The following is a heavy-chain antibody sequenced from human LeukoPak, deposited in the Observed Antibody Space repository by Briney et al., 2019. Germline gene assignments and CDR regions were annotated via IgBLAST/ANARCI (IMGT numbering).Heavy chain of an antibody. Sequence: GGSLRLSCAASGFTFSSYDVHWVRQATGKGLEWVSAIGTAGDSYYQGSVKGRFTISREDAKNSVYLQMNSLRAGDTAVYYCAREYCGSTSCMGFDYWGQGTLVTVSS. J-gene: IGHJ4*02. CDR1: GFTFSSYD. D-gene: IGHD2-2*01. V-gene: IGHV3-13*01. CDR2: IGTAGDS. CDR3: AREYCGSTSCMGFDY.